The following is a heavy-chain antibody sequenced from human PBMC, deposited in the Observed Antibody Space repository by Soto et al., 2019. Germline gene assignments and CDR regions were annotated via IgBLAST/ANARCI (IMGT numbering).Heavy chain of an antibody. V-gene: IGHV4-59*01. CDR2: IYYSGST. J-gene: IGHJ3*01. D-gene: IGHD3-10*01. Sequence: SEKLSLTCTVSGGTISSYYWSWIRQPPGKGLEWIGYIYYSGSTNYNPSLKSRVTISVDTSKNQFSLKLSSVTAADTAVYYCARVRGGAFAFWGQGTMVTVSS. CDR1: GGTISSYY. CDR3: ARVRGGAFAF.